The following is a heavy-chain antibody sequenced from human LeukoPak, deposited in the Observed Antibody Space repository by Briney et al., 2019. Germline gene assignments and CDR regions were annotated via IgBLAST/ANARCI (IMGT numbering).Heavy chain of an antibody. V-gene: IGHV4-59*01. J-gene: IGHJ3*02. D-gene: IGHD1-26*01. CDR3: ASSNSGSYNDAFDI. CDR2: IYYSGNT. CDR1: GDSISSYY. Sequence: PSETLSLTCTVSGDSISSYYWSWIRQPPGKGLAWIGYIYYSGNTKYNPSLKSRVSISVDTSKSQFSLKLNSVTAADTAVYYCASSNSGSYNDAFDIWGQGTMVTVSS.